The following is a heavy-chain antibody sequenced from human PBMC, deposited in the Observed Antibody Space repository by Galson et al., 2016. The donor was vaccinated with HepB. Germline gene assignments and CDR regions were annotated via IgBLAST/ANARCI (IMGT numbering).Heavy chain of an antibody. D-gene: IGHD3-9*01. J-gene: IGHJ4*02. CDR3: ARIYYEILTGLTPWYYFDS. Sequence: SLRLSCAASGFTFSNYGMHWVRQAPGKGLEWVAVIWYDGSEKYYADSVKGRFTISRDNSKNTLHLQMNSLRAEGTAVYYCARIYYEILTGLTPWYYFDSWGQGTLVTVSS. CDR2: IWYDGSEK. V-gene: IGHV3-33*01. CDR1: GFTFSNYG.